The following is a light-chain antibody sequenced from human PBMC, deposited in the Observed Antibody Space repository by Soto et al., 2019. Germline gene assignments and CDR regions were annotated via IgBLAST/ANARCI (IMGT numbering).Light chain of an antibody. V-gene: IGKV3-15*01. J-gene: IGKJ5*01. CDR1: QNIRSK. Sequence: EIVMTQSPATLSLSPGEGATLSFMASQNIRSKLAWYQQKPGQAPRLLISGASTRATGIPVRFSGSGSGTEFALAIGSLQSEDFAVYYCQQYENWPSITFGQGTRLEIK. CDR3: QQYENWPSIT. CDR2: GAS.